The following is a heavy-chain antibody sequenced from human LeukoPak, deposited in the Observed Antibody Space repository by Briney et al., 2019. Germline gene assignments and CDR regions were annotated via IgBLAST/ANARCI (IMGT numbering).Heavy chain of an antibody. J-gene: IGHJ6*03. V-gene: IGHV3-53*01. Sequence: GGSLRLSCAASGFSVSDNYMSWVRQAPGIGLEWVSVIYRGGITYYADSVKGRFTISRDDSKNTLYLQMNSLRAEDTAAYYCARRLPLDYYMDVWGKGTTVTVSS. CDR2: IYRGGIT. CDR1: GFSVSDNY. CDR3: ARRLPLDYYMDV.